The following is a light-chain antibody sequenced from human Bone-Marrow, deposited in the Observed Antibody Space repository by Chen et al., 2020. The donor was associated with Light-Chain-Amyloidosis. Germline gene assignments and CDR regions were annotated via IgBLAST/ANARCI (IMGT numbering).Light chain of an antibody. V-gene: IGLV3-25*03. CDR3: QSADSSGTYEVI. CDR1: DLPTKY. CDR2: RDT. Sequence: SYELTQPPSVSVSPGQTARITCSGDDLPTKYSYWYQQKPGQAPVLVIHRDTERPSGISERFSGSSSGTTAPWTSSGVQAEDEADYHCQSADSSGTYEVIFGGGTKLTVL. J-gene: IGLJ2*01.